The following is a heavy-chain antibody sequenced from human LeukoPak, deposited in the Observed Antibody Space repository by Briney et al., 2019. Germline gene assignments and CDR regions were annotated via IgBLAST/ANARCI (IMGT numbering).Heavy chain of an antibody. CDR3: RPYYYDSSDSPDY. CDR2: IYHSGST. CDR1: GYSISSGYY. J-gene: IGHJ4*02. V-gene: IGHV4-38-2*02. D-gene: IGHD3-22*01. Sequence: SETLSLTCTVSGYSISSGYYWGWIRQPPGKGLEWIGSIYHSGSTHYNPSLKSRVTISVDTSKNQFSLKLSSVTAADTAVYCTRPYYYDSSDSPDYWGQGTLVTVSS.